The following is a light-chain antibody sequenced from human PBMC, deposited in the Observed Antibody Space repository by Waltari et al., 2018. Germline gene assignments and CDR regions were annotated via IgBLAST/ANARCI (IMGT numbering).Light chain of an antibody. CDR3: ATWDDSLSGL. V-gene: IGLV1-47*01. Sequence: QSVLTQPPSASGTPGQRVTISCSGSSSNIGSNYVYWYQQPPGTAPKLLIYRSNQRPSGVPDRFSGSKSGTSASLAISGLRSEDEADYYCATWDDSLSGLFGGGTKLTVL. CDR1: SSNIGSNY. CDR2: RSN. J-gene: IGLJ3*02.